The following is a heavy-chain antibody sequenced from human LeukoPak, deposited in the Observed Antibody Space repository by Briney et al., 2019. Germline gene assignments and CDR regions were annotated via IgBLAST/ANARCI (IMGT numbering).Heavy chain of an antibody. CDR2: ISSSSSYI. J-gene: IGHJ4*02. D-gene: IGHD1-26*01. CDR1: GFTFSSYD. CDR3: ARADGSYYFDY. Sequence: GGSLRLSCAASGFTFSSYDVSWVRQAPGKGLEWVSSISSSSSYIYYADSVKGRFTISRDNAKNSLYLQMNSLRAEDTAVYYCARADGSYYFDYWGQGTLVTVSS. V-gene: IGHV3-21*01.